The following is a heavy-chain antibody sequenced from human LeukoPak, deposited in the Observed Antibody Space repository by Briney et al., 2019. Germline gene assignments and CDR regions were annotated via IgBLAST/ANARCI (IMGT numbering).Heavy chain of an antibody. Sequence: RPSETLSLTCTVSGGSISTGGFYWSWIRQPPGKGLEWIGYIYHSGSTYYNPSLKSRVTISVDRSKNQFSLKLSSVTAADTAVYYCARARVIVATIWSFDYWGQGTLVTVSS. J-gene: IGHJ4*02. V-gene: IGHV4-30-2*01. CDR1: GGSISTGGFY. CDR3: ARARVIVATIWSFDY. CDR2: IYHSGST. D-gene: IGHD5-12*01.